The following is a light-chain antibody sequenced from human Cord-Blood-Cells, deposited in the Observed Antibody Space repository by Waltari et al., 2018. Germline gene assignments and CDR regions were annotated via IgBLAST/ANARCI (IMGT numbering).Light chain of an antibody. Sequence: DIVMTQSPDSLAVSLGERATINCQSSQSVLYSSNNKNYLAWYQQKPGQPPKLLIYWASTRESGVLDRFSGSGSGTDFTLTISSLQAEDVAVYYCQQYYSTPLTFGGGTKVEIK. CDR3: QQYYSTPLT. CDR1: QSVLYSSNNKNY. V-gene: IGKV4-1*01. J-gene: IGKJ4*01. CDR2: WAS.